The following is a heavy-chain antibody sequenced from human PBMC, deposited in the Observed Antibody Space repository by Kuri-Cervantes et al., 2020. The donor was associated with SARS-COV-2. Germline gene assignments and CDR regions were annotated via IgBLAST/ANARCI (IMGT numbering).Heavy chain of an antibody. D-gene: IGHD3-3*01. CDR2: ISGSGGST. Sequence: GGSLRLSCEASGFTFSSYAMRWVRQVPGKGLEWVSPISGSGGSTYYADSVKGRFTISRGNSKNTLYLEMNSLRAEDTAVYYCARDPTAHYDFWTGYYGNNWFDPWSQGTLVTVSS. J-gene: IGHJ5*02. CDR1: GFTFSSYA. CDR3: ARDPTAHYDFWTGYYGNNWFDP. V-gene: IGHV3-23*01.